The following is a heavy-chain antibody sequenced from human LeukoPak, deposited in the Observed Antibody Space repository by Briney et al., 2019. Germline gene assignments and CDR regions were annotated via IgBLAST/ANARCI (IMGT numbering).Heavy chain of an antibody. CDR2: IAADGRDK. D-gene: IGHD2-15*01. V-gene: IGHV3-30*14. J-gene: IGHJ4*02. CDR1: GFTFSSYA. CDR3: ARDLGRVAHYYFDY. Sequence: GGSLRLSCAASGFTFSSYAMHWVRQAPGEGLEWVAVIAADGRDKHYADSVKGRFTISRDNSKNTLVLQMNSLKAEDTALYFCARDLGRVAHYYFDYWGQGTLVTVSS.